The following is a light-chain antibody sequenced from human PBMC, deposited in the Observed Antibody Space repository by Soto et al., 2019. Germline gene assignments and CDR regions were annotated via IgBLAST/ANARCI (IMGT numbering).Light chain of an antibody. J-gene: IGKJ1*01. V-gene: IGKV1-5*01. CDR3: EQYDGLWK. CDR1: QSINSW. CDR2: DAS. Sequence: DIQMTQSPSTLSASVGDRVTITCRASQSINSWLAWYQQKPGKAPKLLIYDASSLESGVPSRFSGRGSGTEFTLSITSLQPGDFATYYCEQYDGLWKFGQGTKVEIK.